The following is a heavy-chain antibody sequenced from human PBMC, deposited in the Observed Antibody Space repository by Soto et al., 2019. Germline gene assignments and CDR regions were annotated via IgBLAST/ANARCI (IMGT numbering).Heavy chain of an antibody. Sequence: LRLSCAASGFTFSNYVMSWVRQAPGKGLERVSAISGSGGSTYYADSVKGRFTIFRDTSKNTLYLQMNSLRAEDTAVYYCAKDPAGYRSGYNWFDHWGQGTLVTVSS. CDR1: GFTFSNYV. J-gene: IGHJ5*02. V-gene: IGHV3-23*01. CDR2: ISGSGGST. D-gene: IGHD6-19*01. CDR3: AKDPAGYRSGYNWFDH.